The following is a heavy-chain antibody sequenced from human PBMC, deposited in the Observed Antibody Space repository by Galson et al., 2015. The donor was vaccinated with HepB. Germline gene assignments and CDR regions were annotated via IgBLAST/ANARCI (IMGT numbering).Heavy chain of an antibody. Sequence: SLRLSCAASGFTFSSYEMNWVRQAPGKGLEWVSYISSSGSTIYYADSVKGRFTISRDNAKNSLYLQMNGLRAEDTAVYYCASGQRYGSGSYGDYWGQGTLVTVSS. J-gene: IGHJ4*02. D-gene: IGHD3-10*01. CDR3: ASGQRYGSGSYGDY. CDR1: GFTFSSYE. CDR2: ISSSGSTI. V-gene: IGHV3-48*03.